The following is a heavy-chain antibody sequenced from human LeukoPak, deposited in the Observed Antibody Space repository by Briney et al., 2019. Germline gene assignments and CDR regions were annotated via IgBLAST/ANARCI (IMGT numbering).Heavy chain of an antibody. CDR2: IYYSGST. CDR1: GGSISSGGYY. V-gene: IGHV4-61*08. D-gene: IGHD6-13*01. CDR3: ARQGQQLVDFDY. J-gene: IGHJ4*02. Sequence: SETLSLTCAVSGGSISSGGYYWSWIRQPPGKGLEWIGYIYYSGSTNYNPSLKSRVTISVDTSKNQFSLKLSSVTAADTAVYYCARQGQQLVDFDYWGQGTLVTVSS.